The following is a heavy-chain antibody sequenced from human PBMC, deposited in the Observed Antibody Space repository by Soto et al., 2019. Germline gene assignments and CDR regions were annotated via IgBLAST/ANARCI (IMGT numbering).Heavy chain of an antibody. V-gene: IGHV4-30-4*01. CDR1: GGSISSGGYY. J-gene: IGHJ6*02. Sequence: QVQLQESGPGLVKPSQTLSLTCTVSGGSISSGGYYWSWIRQPQGTGLEWIGDIHYSGTTYYNPSLKSRVTVSVDTSTNQFSLELTSVSPADTAVYYCARDVDSSGYDGGYYYGMDVWAQGTTVTASS. D-gene: IGHD3-22*01. CDR3: ARDVDSSGYDGGYYYGMDV. CDR2: IHYSGTT.